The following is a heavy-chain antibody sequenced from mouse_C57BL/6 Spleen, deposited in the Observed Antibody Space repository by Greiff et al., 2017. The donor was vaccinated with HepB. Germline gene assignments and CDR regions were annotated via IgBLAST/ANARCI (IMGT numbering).Heavy chain of an antibody. D-gene: IGHD2-4*01. J-gene: IGHJ1*03. Sequence: VRLQQSGPELVKPGASVKISCKASGYSFTGYYMHWVKQSSEKSLEWIGEINPSTGGTSYNQKFKGKATLTVDKSSSTAYMQLKSLTSEDSAVYYCAGGGLRRYFDVWGTGTTVTVSS. V-gene: IGHV1-43*01. CDR3: AGGGLRRYFDV. CDR2: INPSTGGT. CDR1: GYSFTGYY.